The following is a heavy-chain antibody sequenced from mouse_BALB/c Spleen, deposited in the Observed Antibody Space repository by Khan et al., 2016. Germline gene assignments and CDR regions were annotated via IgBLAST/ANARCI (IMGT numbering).Heavy chain of an antibody. CDR2: ISDGGSYT. J-gene: IGHJ3*01. D-gene: IGHD2-4*01. Sequence: EVELVESGGGLVKPGGSLKLSCAASGFTFSDYYMYWVRQTPEKRLEWVATISDGGSYTYYPDSVKGRFTISRDNAKTNLYLQMSSLKSEDTAMYYCAREGLRRGFAYWGQGTLVTVSA. V-gene: IGHV5-4*02. CDR1: GFTFSDYY. CDR3: AREGLRRGFAY.